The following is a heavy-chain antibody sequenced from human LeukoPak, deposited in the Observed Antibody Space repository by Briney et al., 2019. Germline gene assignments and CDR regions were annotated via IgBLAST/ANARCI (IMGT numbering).Heavy chain of an antibody. CDR2: ISAYNGNT. V-gene: IGHV1-18*01. CDR3: ARAEGYYESSGFFYLDY. Sequence: ASVKVSCKASGYTFTSYGISWVRQAPGQGLEWMGWISAYNGNTNYAQKLQGRVTMTTDTSTSTAYMELRSLRSDDTAVYYCARAEGYYESSGFFYLDYGGQETLVTVSS. CDR1: GYTFTSYG. D-gene: IGHD3-22*01. J-gene: IGHJ4*02.